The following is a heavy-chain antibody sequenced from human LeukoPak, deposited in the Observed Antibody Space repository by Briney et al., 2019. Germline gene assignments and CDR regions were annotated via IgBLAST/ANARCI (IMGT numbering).Heavy chain of an antibody. CDR3: AFRSDWPHCSYMDV. V-gene: IGHV3-48*01. Sequence: GGSLRLSCAASGFTFSSYSMNWVRQAPGKGLEWVSYISSSSSTIYYADSVKGRFTISRDNAKNSLYLQMNSLRAEDTAVYYCAFRSDWPHCSYMDVWGKGTTVTVSS. J-gene: IGHJ6*03. CDR1: GFTFSSYS. D-gene: IGHD2-21*01. CDR2: ISSSSSTI.